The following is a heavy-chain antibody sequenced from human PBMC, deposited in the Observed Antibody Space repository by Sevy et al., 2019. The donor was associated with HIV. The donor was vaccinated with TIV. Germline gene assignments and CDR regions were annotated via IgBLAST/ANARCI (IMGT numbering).Heavy chain of an antibody. CDR1: GFSFNGYA. CDR2: ISYDGSVK. CDR3: VREGRNYEYVWGTYHSGF. J-gene: IGHJ4*02. D-gene: IGHD3-16*02. Sequence: GGSLRLSCAASGFSFNGYAMHWVRQAPGKGLEWLAVISYDGSVKYYTESVKGRFTISRENTKNTPFLQLNSLRPEDTAVYYCVREGRNYEYVWGTYHSGFRAQGTLVTVSS. V-gene: IGHV3-30*04.